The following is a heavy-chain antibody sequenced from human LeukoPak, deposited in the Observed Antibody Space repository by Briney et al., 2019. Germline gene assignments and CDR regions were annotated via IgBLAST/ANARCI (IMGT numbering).Heavy chain of an antibody. CDR2: ISSSGSTI. J-gene: IGHJ4*02. CDR3: ARDGTYSSSWFDY. V-gene: IGHV3-11*01. Sequence: GGSLRLSCAASGFTFSDYYMSWIRQAPGKGLEWVSYISSSGSTIYHADSVKGRFTISRDNAKNSLYLQMNSLRAEDTAVYYCARDGTYSSSWFDYWGQGTLVTVSS. D-gene: IGHD6-13*01. CDR1: GFTFSDYY.